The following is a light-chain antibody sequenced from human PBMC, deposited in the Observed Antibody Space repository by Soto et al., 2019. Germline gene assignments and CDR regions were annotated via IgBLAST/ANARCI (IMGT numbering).Light chain of an antibody. Sequence: EIMMTQSPGTLSASPGERATLSCRASQSVSSNLAWYQQKPGQAPRLLIYAVSTRATGIPARFSGSGSGTEFTFTISSLQSEDFPVYYCQQYNKWTLTFGQGTKLEIK. J-gene: IGKJ1*01. CDR3: QQYNKWTLT. V-gene: IGKV3-15*01. CDR1: QSVSSN. CDR2: AVS.